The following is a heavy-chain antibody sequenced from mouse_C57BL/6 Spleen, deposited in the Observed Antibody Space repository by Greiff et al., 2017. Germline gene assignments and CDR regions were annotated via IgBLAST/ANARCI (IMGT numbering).Heavy chain of an antibody. D-gene: IGHD2-4*01. V-gene: IGHV1-19*01. Sequence: EVQLQQSGPVLVKPGASVKMSCKASGYTFTDYYMNWVKQSHGKSLEWIGVINPYNGGTSYNQKFKGKATLTVDKSSSTAYMELNSLTSEDSAVYYSARAKDYDGGDYAMDYWGQGTSVTVSS. CDR1: GYTFTDYY. CDR2: INPYNGGT. J-gene: IGHJ4*01. CDR3: ARAKDYDGGDYAMDY.